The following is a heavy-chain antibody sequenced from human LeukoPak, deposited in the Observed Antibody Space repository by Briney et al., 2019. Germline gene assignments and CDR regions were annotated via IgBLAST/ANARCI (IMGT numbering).Heavy chain of an antibody. V-gene: IGHV1-69*13. J-gene: IGHJ4*02. CDR2: IIPIFGTA. D-gene: IGHD3-9*01. CDR1: GCTFSSYA. Sequence: SVKVSCKASGCTFSSYAISWVRQAPGQGLEWMGGIIPIFGTANYAQKFQGRVTITADESTSTAYMELSSLRSEDTAVYYCARPRKPYDILSGYSSFDYWGQGTLVTVSS. CDR3: ARPRKPYDILSGYSSFDY.